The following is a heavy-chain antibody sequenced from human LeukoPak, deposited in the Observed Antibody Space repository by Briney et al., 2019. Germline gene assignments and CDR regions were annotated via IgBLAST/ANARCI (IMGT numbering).Heavy chain of an antibody. CDR2: IYYSGST. V-gene: IGHV4-59*08. J-gene: IGHJ4*02. CDR3: ASQTVVAATWNY. CDR1: GGSISSYY. D-gene: IGHD2-15*01. Sequence: SETLSLTCTVSGGSISSYYWSWIRQPPGKGLEWIGYIYYSGSTNYNPSLQSRVTISVYTSKNQFSLKLSSVTAADTAVYYCASQTVVAATWNYWGQGTLVTVSS.